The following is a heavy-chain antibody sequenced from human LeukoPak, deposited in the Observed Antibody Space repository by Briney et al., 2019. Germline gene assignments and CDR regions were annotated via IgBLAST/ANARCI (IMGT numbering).Heavy chain of an antibody. Sequence: PGGSLRLSCAASGFTFSSHAMHWVRQAPGKGLEWLAVISYDGSNEYYADSVKGRFTISGDNSKNTVYLQMNSLRAEDTGVYFCARGQTLTFWGQGTLVTASS. V-gene: IGHV3-30*04. J-gene: IGHJ4*02. CDR3: ARGQTLTF. CDR2: ISYDGSNE. CDR1: GFTFSSHA.